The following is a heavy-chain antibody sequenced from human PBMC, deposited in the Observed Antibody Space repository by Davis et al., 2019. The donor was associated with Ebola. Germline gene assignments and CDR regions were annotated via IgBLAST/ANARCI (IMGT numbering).Heavy chain of an antibody. D-gene: IGHD4-17*01. J-gene: IGHJ4*02. CDR2: IRSKANSYAT. CDR3: TSFYGDQDY. CDR1: GFTFSGSA. V-gene: IGHV3-73*01. Sequence: GGSLRLSCAASGFTFSGSAMHWVRKASGKGLEWVGRIRSKANSYATAYAASVKGRFTISRDDSKNTAYLQMNSLKTEDTAVYYCTSFYGDQDYWGQGTLVTVSS.